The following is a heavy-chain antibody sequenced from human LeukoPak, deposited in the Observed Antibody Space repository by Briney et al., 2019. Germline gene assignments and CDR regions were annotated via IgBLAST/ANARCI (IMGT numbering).Heavy chain of an antibody. CDR3: ASRAY. D-gene: IGHD3-10*01. CDR1: GFTFSSYW. CDR2: INTDGSST. Sequence: GGSLRLSCAACGFTFSSYWKHWVRQGPGKGLVWVSRINTDGSSTSYADSVKGRFTISRDNAKNTLYLQMNSLRAEDTAVYYCASRAYWGQRTLVTVSS. V-gene: IGHV3-74*01. J-gene: IGHJ4*02.